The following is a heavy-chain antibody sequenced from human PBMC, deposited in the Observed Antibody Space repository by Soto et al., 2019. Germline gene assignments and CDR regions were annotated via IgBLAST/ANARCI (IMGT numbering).Heavy chain of an antibody. D-gene: IGHD1-26*01. Sequence: PSETLSLTCAVYGGSFSGYYWSWIRQPPGKGLEWIGEINHSGSTNYNPSLKSRVPISVDTSKNQFSLKLSSVTAADTAVYYCARGFRNSDDYYSMDVWGKGTTVTVSS. V-gene: IGHV4-34*01. CDR3: ARGFRNSDDYYSMDV. J-gene: IGHJ6*03. CDR1: GGSFSGYY. CDR2: INHSGST.